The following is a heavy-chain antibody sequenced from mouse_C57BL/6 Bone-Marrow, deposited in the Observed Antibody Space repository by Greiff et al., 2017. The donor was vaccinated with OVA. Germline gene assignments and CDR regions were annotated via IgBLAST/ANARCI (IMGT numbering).Heavy chain of an antibody. D-gene: IGHD1-1*01. Sequence: VQLVESGPGLVQPSQSLSITCTVSGFSLTSYGVHWVRQSPGKGLEWLGVIWRGGSTDYNAAFMSRLSITKDNSKSQVFFKMNSLQADDTAIYYCAKGVATDYYAMDYWGQGTSVTVSS. CDR3: AKGVATDYYAMDY. J-gene: IGHJ4*01. CDR2: IWRGGST. V-gene: IGHV2-5*01. CDR1: GFSLTSYG.